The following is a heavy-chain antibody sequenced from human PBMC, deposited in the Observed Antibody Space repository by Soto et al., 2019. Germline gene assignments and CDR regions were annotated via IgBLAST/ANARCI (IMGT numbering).Heavy chain of an antibody. CDR3: ARDELELEGASHYYYYGMDV. V-gene: IGHV4-38-2*02. CDR1: GYSISSGYY. D-gene: IGHD3-3*01. CDR2: IYHSGST. Sequence: PSETLSLTXAVSGYSISSGYYWGWIRQPPGKGLEWIGSIYHSGSTYYNPSLKSRVTISVDTSKNQFSLKLSSVTAADTAVYYCARDELELEGASHYYYYGMDVWGQGTTVTVSS. J-gene: IGHJ6*02.